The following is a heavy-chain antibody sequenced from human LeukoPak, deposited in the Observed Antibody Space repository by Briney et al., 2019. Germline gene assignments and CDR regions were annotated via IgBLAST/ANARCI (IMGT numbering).Heavy chain of an antibody. CDR1: GGSFSGYY. D-gene: IGHD1-1*01. Sequence: SETLSLTCAVYGGSFSGYYWSWTRQPPGKGLEWIGEINHSGSTNYNPSLKSRVTISVDTSKNQFSLKLSSVTAADTAVYYCARVEYYYGMDVWGQGTTVTVSS. CDR2: INHSGST. V-gene: IGHV4-34*01. CDR3: ARVEYYYGMDV. J-gene: IGHJ6*02.